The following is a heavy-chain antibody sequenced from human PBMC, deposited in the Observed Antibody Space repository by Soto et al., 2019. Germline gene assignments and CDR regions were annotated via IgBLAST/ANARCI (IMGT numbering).Heavy chain of an antibody. CDR1: GGSISSSNDY. CDR3: ARLRGTTMVRGVIWYFDY. Sequence: SETLSLTCTVSGGSISSSNDYWGWIRQPPGKGLEWIGTISSSGTSYYNPSLKSRVTMSVDTSKKLVSLRLSSVTAADTAVYFCARLRGTTMVRGVIWYFDYXGQGTLVT. J-gene: IGHJ4*02. CDR2: ISSSGTS. D-gene: IGHD3-10*01. V-gene: IGHV4-39*01.